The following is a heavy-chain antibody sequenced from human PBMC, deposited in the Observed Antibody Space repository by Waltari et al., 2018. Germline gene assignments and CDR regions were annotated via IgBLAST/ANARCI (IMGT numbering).Heavy chain of an antibody. Sequence: EVQLVQSGAEVKKPGATVKISCKASGYTFTDYYMPWVQQAPGKGLEWMGRVDPEDGETKYAEKFQGRVTITADTSTDTGYMELTSPRSEETAVYYCATSPLRFLEWVNWFDPWGQGTLVTVSS. CDR1: GYTFTDYY. V-gene: IGHV1-69-2*01. CDR2: VDPEDGET. D-gene: IGHD3-3*01. CDR3: ATSPLRFLEWVNWFDP. J-gene: IGHJ5*02.